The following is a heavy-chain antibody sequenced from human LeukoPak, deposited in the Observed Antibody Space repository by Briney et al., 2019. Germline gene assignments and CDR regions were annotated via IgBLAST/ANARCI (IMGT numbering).Heavy chain of an antibody. D-gene: IGHD3-22*01. Sequence: ASVKVSCKASGYTFTSYYIHWVRQAPGQGLEWMGIINPSGGSTSYAQKFQGRVTMTRDTFTSTVYMELSSLRSEDTAVYYCARVFRTYYYDSSGYYGPLDYWGQGTLVTVSS. J-gene: IGHJ4*02. V-gene: IGHV1-46*01. CDR3: ARVFRTYYYDSSGYYGPLDY. CDR1: GYTFTSYY. CDR2: INPSGGST.